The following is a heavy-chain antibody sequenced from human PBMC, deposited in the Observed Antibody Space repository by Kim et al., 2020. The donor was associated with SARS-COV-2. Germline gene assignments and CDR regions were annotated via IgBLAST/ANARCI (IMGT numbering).Heavy chain of an antibody. J-gene: IGHJ4*01. Sequence: ASVKVSCKASGYTFTGYYMHWVRQAPGQGLEWMGWINPNTGDTNYAQKFQGRVAMTRDTSITTAYIDLSRLTSDDTAGYYCAAWGGHRQNFLIGLFHYWG. CDR3: AAWGGHRQNFLIGLFHY. CDR2: INPNTGDT. D-gene: IGHD3-16*01. V-gene: IGHV1-2*02. CDR1: GYTFTGYY.